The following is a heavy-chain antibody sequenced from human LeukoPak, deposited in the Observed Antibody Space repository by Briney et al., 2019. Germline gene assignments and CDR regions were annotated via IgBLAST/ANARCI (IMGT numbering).Heavy chain of an antibody. Sequence: SETLSLTCTVSGGSISSYYWSWIRQPPGKGLEWIGYIYYSGSTNYNPSLKSRVTILVDTSKNQFSLKLGSVTAADTAVYYCARVDSSGWTYFDYWGQGTLVTVSS. CDR1: GGSISSYY. J-gene: IGHJ4*02. CDR3: ARVDSSGWTYFDY. V-gene: IGHV4-59*01. D-gene: IGHD6-19*01. CDR2: IYYSGST.